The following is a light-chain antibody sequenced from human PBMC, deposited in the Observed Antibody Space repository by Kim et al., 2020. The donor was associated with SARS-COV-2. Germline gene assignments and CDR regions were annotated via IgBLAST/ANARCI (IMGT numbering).Light chain of an antibody. V-gene: IGLV3-19*01. J-gene: IGLJ2*01. CDR3: NSRDSSGNHP. CDR2: GKN. Sequence: VALGQTVRITCQGDGLRNFYASWYQQKPGLAPLLVIYGKNNRPSGIPDRFSGSSSGNTASLTIAGAQAEDEADYYCNSRDSSGNHPFGGGTRLTVL. CDR1: GLRNFY.